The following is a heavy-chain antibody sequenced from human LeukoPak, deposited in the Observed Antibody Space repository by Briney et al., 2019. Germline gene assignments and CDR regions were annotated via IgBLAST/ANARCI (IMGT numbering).Heavy chain of an antibody. CDR1: GTSFTRNW. CDR3: ARLELLDPLD. D-gene: IGHD1-26*01. CDR2: FYPGVFDS. Sequence: PGESLQISCQGSGTSFTRNWIGWVRQVTGKGQEWMDIFYPGVFDSISSPSFQGQVTISPDKPISTPYLHWSSLKASDAAMYYCARLELLDPLDSVQGALVTVSS. J-gene: IGHJ4*02. V-gene: IGHV5-51*01.